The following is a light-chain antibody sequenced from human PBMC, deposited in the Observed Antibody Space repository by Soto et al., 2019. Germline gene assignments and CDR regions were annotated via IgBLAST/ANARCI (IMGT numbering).Light chain of an antibody. CDR1: QGISSS. Sequence: IRMTQSPSSLSASTGDRVTLTCRASQGISSSLAWYQQKPGKAPQLLIYAASTLQSGVPSRFSGSGSGTEFTLTISSLQPEEFATYYCQQLNSYPITFGQGTRLEIK. CDR2: AAS. CDR3: QQLNSYPIT. V-gene: IGKV1-8*01. J-gene: IGKJ5*01.